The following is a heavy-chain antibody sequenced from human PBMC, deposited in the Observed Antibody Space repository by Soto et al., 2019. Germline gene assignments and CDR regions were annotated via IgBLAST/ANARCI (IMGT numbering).Heavy chain of an antibody. CDR1: GDSVSSNSAA. J-gene: IGHJ3*02. CDR3: AREVMITFGGVIVTSDAFDI. D-gene: IGHD3-16*02. CDR2: TYYRSKWYN. Sequence: PSQTLSLTCAISGDSVSSNSAAWNWIRQSPSRGLEWLGRTYYRSKWYNDYAVSVKSRITINPDTSKNQFSLQLNSVTPEDTAVYYCAREVMITFGGVIVTSDAFDIWGQGTMVTVSS. V-gene: IGHV6-1*01.